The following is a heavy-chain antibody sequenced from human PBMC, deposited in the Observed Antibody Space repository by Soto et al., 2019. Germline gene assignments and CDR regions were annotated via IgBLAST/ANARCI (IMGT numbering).Heavy chain of an antibody. J-gene: IGHJ2*01. CDR1: GFTFSSYG. D-gene: IGHD3-3*01. Sequence: QVQLVESGGGVVQPGRSLRLSCAASGFTFSSYGMHWVHQAPGKGLEWVAVISYDGSNKYYADSVKGRFTISRDNSKNTLYLQMNSLRAEDTAVYYCAKDGPYYDFWSGYYTDWYFDLWGRGTLVTVSS. V-gene: IGHV3-30*18. CDR2: ISYDGSNK. CDR3: AKDGPYYDFWSGYYTDWYFDL.